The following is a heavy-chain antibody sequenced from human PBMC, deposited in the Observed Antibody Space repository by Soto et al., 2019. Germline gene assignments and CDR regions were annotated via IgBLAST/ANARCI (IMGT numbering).Heavy chain of an antibody. CDR1: GFTVSSNY. D-gene: IGHD3-9*01. CDR3: ATRYFDWLPNYYGTDV. Sequence: EVQLVESGGGLIQPGGSLRLSCAASGFTVSSNYMSWVRQAPGKGLEWVSVIYSGGSTYYADSVKGRFTISRDNSKNTLYLQMNSLRAEDTAVYYCATRYFDWLPNYYGTDVWGQGTTVTVSS. V-gene: IGHV3-53*01. CDR2: IYSGGST. J-gene: IGHJ6*02.